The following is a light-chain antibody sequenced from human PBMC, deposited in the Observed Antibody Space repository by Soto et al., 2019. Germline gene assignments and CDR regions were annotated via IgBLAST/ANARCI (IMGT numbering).Light chain of an antibody. CDR1: ERIYSAY. Sequence: EVVLTQSPGTLSLSRGERATLSCRASERIYSAYLGWYQQKPGQAPRLLIFGASGRATGIPDRFSGSGSGTDFTLTISRLEPEDFAVYYCQQYGDSPRVTFGQGTRLEIK. V-gene: IGKV3-20*01. CDR3: QQYGDSPRVT. CDR2: GAS. J-gene: IGKJ5*01.